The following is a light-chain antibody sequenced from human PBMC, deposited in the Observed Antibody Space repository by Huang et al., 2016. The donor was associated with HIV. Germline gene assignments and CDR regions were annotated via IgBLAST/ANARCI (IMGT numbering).Light chain of an antibody. CDR1: QSINKY. Sequence: DIQMTQSPSSLSASVGDRVIISCRASQSINKYLNWYQQMPGKAPKLLIYGASTLQRGVSSRFSGSVSGTDCTLTIGSLQPEDAATYYCQQSYKAPRTFGQGTLLEI. CDR3: QQSYKAPRT. V-gene: IGKV1-39*01. J-gene: IGKJ2*01. CDR2: GAS.